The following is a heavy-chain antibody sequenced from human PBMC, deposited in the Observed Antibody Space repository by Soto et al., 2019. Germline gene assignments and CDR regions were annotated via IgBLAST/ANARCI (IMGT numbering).Heavy chain of an antibody. Sequence: YAVSVKSRITINPDTSKNQFSLQLNSVTPEDTAVYYCARDDGGSCCYYYYGMDVWGQGTTVTVSS. J-gene: IGHJ6*02. V-gene: IGHV6-1*01. D-gene: IGHD2-15*01. CDR3: ARDDGGSCCYYYYGMDV.